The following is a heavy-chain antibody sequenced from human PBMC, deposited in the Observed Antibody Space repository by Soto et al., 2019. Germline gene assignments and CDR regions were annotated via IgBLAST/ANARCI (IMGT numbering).Heavy chain of an antibody. Sequence: PGGSLRLSCAASGFTFSSYSMNWVRQAPGKGLEWVSSISSSSSYIYYADSVKGRFTISRDNAKNSLYLQMNSLRAEDTAVYYCARVVDTANDAFDIWGQGTMVTV. CDR1: GFTFSSYS. CDR2: ISSSSSYI. V-gene: IGHV3-21*01. D-gene: IGHD5-18*01. J-gene: IGHJ3*02. CDR3: ARVVDTANDAFDI.